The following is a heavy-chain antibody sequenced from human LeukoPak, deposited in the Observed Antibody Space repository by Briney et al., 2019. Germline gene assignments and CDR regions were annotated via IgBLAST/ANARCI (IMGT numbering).Heavy chain of an antibody. J-gene: IGHJ3*02. CDR2: LSKSGNT. D-gene: IGHD3-9*01. V-gene: IGHV4-59*01. CDR1: GGSISSYY. CDR3: ARARYVNSFYAFDI. Sequence: SETLSLTCTVFGGSISSYYWSWIRLPPGKGLEWIGYLSKSGNTNYSPSLKSRVTIFGDTSKNQFFLKLSSVTAADTAVYYCARARYVNSFYAFDIWGQGTLVTVSS.